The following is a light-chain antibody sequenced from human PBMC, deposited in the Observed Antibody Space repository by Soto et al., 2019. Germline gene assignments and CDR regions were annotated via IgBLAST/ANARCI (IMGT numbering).Light chain of an antibody. CDR1: QSVSST. V-gene: IGKV3-15*01. Sequence: EVVMTQSPATLSVSPGERATLSCRASQSVSSTLAWYQQKPGQAPRLLIYGASTRATGIPARFSGSGSGTEFTLTISSLQSEDFAVSYCQQYSTWPLTFGGGTKVEIK. CDR3: QQYSTWPLT. CDR2: GAS. J-gene: IGKJ4*01.